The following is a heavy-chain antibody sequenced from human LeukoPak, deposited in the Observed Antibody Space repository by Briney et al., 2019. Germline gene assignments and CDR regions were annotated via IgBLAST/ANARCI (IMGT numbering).Heavy chain of an antibody. Sequence: PGGSLRLSCAASGFTFSSYAMSWVRQAPGKGLEWVSAISGSGGSTYYADSVKGRFTISRDNSKNTLYLQMNSLRAEDTAVYYCAKDDKFGDYDILTGYYLSRPGAFDIWGQGTMVTVSS. CDR2: ISGSGGST. CDR1: GFTFSSYA. V-gene: IGHV3-23*01. D-gene: IGHD3-9*01. J-gene: IGHJ3*02. CDR3: AKDDKFGDYDILTGYYLSRPGAFDI.